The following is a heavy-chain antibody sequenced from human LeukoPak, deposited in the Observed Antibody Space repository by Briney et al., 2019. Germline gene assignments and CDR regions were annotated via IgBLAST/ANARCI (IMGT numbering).Heavy chain of an antibody. CDR2: ISAYNGNT. J-gene: IGHJ4*02. CDR3: ARDPFVAVAGLXDY. Sequence: ASVKVSCTASGYTFTSYGISWVRQAPGQGLEWMGWISAYNGNTNYAQKLQGRVTMTTDTSTSTAYMELRSLRSDDTAVYYCARDPFVAVAGLXDYXXQGTXVTVSS. D-gene: IGHD6-19*01. V-gene: IGHV1-18*01. CDR1: GYTFTSYG.